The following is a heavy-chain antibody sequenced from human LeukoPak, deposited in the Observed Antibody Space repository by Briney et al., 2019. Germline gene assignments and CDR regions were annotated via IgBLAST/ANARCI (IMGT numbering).Heavy chain of an antibody. CDR3: ARDDSSGYYYSFDY. V-gene: IGHV1-2*02. J-gene: IGHJ4*02. Sequence: GASVKVSCKASGYTFTGYYMHWVRQAPGQGLEWMGWINPNSGGTNYAQKFQGRVTMTRDTSIRTAYMELSRLRSDDTAVYYCARDDSSGYYYSFDYWGQGTLVTVSS. CDR2: INPNSGGT. CDR1: GYTFTGYY. D-gene: IGHD3-22*01.